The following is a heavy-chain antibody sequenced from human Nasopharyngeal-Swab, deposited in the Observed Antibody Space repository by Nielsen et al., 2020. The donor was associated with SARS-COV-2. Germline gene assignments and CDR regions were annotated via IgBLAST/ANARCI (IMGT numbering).Heavy chain of an antibody. CDR2: MNPNSGNT. CDR1: GYTFTSHD. Sequence: ASVKVSCKASGYTFTSHDINWVRQATGQGLEWMGWMNPNSGNTGYAQKFQGRVTMTRNTSISTAYMELSSLRSEDTAVYYCARPRNWNDGLDYWGQGTLVTVSS. CDR3: ARPRNWNDGLDY. D-gene: IGHD1-1*01. V-gene: IGHV1-8*01. J-gene: IGHJ4*02.